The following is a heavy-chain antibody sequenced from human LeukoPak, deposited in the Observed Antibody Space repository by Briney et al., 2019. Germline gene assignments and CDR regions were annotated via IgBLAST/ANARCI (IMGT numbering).Heavy chain of an antibody. J-gene: IGHJ4*02. V-gene: IGHV3-48*01. CDR3: ARGKGYSSSWYLIDY. CDR2: ISSSSSTI. D-gene: IGHD6-13*01. Sequence: PGGSLRLSCAASGFTFSSYSMNWVRQAPGKGPEWVSYISSSSSTIYYADSVKGRFTISRDNAKNSLYLQMNSLRAEDTAVYYCARGKGYSSSWYLIDYWGQGTLVTVSS. CDR1: GFTFSSYS.